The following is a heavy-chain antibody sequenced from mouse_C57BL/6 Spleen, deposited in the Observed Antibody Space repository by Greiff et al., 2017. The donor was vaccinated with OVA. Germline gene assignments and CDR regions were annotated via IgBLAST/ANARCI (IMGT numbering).Heavy chain of an antibody. J-gene: IGHJ1*03. Sequence: EVKLMESGGGLVKPGGSLKLSCAASGFTFSDYGMHWVRQAPEKGLAWVAYISSGSSTIYYADTVKGRFTISRDNAKNTLFLQMTSLRSEDTAMYYCARDPYGNQYFDVWGTGTTVTVSS. CDR1: GFTFSDYG. V-gene: IGHV5-17*01. D-gene: IGHD2-1*01. CDR3: ARDPYGNQYFDV. CDR2: ISSGSSTI.